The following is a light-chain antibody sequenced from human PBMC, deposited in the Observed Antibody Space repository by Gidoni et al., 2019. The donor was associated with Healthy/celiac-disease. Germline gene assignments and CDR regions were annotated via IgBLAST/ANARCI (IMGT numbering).Light chain of an antibody. CDR2: GAS. CDR3: QQYNNXXPA. CDR1: QSVSSN. J-gene: IGKJ2*01. Sequence: EIVMTQSPATLSVSPGERATLSCRASQSVSSNLTWYQQKPGQAPKLLIYGASTRTTGIPATFIGSGSGTEFTLLISSMQSEDFAVYYCQQYNNXXPAFGQGTKLEX. V-gene: IGKV3-15*01.